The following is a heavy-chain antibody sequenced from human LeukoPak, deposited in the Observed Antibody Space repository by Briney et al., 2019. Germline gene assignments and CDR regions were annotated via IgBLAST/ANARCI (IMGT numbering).Heavy chain of an antibody. Sequence: GGSLRLSCAASGFTFSSYWMSWVRQAPGKGLEWVANIKQDGSEKYYVDSVKGRFTISRDNAKNSLYLQMNSLRAEDTAVYYCASLITIYGGGWFDPWGQGTLVTVSS. D-gene: IGHD3-3*01. CDR3: ASLITIYGGGWFDP. CDR1: GFTFSSYW. J-gene: IGHJ5*02. V-gene: IGHV3-7*01. CDR2: IKQDGSEK.